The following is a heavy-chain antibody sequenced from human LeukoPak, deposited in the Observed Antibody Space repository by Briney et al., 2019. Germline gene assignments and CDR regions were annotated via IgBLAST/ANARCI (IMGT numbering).Heavy chain of an antibody. CDR1: GFTFSSFT. D-gene: IGHD6-19*01. CDR2: ISHSDSTT. Sequence: GGSLRLSCAASGFTFSSFTMNWVRQAPGKGLEWVSYISHSDSTTSYSDSVRGRFTISRDNAKNSLYLQMNSLRAEDTAIYYCTRDPNHPTYSSGWYHWGQGTLVSVSS. J-gene: IGHJ4*02. V-gene: IGHV3-48*04. CDR3: TRDPNHPTYSSGWYH.